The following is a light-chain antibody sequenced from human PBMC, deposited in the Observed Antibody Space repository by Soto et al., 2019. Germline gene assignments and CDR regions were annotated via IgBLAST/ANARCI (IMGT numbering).Light chain of an antibody. J-gene: IGKJ3*01. Sequence: DIQMTQSPSSVSASVGDTINITCRASQDIKKWLAWYQQKPGKAPKVLIYAASNLESGVSSRFSGSGAWTEFSLTISSLQTEDFATYFCHQASSFPYTFGPGTKVDIK. CDR3: HQASSFPYT. V-gene: IGKV1-12*01. CDR1: QDIKKW. CDR2: AAS.